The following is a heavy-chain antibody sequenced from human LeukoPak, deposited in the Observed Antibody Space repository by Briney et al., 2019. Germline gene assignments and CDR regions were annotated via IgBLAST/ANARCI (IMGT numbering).Heavy chain of an antibody. CDR2: IDYSGTT. J-gene: IGHJ4*02. D-gene: IGHD5-12*01. V-gene: IGHV4-59*12. Sequence: PSETLSLTCTVSGGSISGSYWSWIRQPPGKGLEWIGYIDYSGTTNYNPSLKSRVTISVDTSKNQFSLKLSSVTAADTAVYYCARGDIVATITDWGQGTLVTVSS. CDR3: ARGDIVATITD. CDR1: GGSISGSY.